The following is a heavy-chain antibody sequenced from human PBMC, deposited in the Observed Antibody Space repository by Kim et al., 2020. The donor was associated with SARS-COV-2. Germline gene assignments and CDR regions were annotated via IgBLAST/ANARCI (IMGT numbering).Heavy chain of an antibody. D-gene: IGHD2-2*02. CDR2: IIPILGIA. CDR3: ARGIVVPAATPRGDYYYYYMDV. Sequence: SVKVSCKASGGTFSSYAISWVRQAPGQGLEWMGRIIPILGIANYAQKFQGRVTITADKSTSTAYMELSSLRSEDTAVYYCARGIVVPAATPRGDYYYYYMDVWGKGTTVTVSS. CDR1: GGTFSSYA. V-gene: IGHV1-69*04. J-gene: IGHJ6*03.